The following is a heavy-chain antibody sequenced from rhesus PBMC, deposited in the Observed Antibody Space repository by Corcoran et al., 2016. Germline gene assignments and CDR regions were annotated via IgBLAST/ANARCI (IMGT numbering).Heavy chain of an antibody. CDR2: VGGNSGTT. V-gene: IGHV4-65*02. CDR1: GDSISSVSW. D-gene: IGHD3-3*01. CDR3: ARRYSSSWT. J-gene: IGHJ4*01. Sequence: QVQLQESGPGLVRPAETLSLTCGVSGDSISSVSWWTWIRPPPGKGVEWIGNVGGNSGTTYYNPSLKSRATISKDASQNQFSLKLTSVTAADTAVYFCARRYSSSWTWGQGVLVSVSS.